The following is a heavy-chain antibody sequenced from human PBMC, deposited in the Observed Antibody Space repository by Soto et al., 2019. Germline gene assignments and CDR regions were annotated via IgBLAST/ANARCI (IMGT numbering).Heavy chain of an antibody. CDR2: IWYDGSNK. Sequence: QVQLVESGGGVVQPGRSLRLSCAASGFTFSSYGMHWVRQAPGKGLEWVAVIWYDGSNKYYADSVKGRFTISRDNSKNNLYLQMNSLRAEDTAVDYCARSGGSPFYYGMDVWGQGTTVTVSS. J-gene: IGHJ6*02. CDR1: GFTFSSYG. CDR3: ARSGGSPFYYGMDV. V-gene: IGHV3-33*01. D-gene: IGHD2-15*01.